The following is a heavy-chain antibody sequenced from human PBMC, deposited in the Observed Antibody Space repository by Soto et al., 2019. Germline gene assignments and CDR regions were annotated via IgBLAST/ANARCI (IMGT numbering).Heavy chain of an antibody. V-gene: IGHV3-30-3*01. D-gene: IGHD2-21*01. Sequence: GGSLRLSCAASGFTFSSYAMHWVRQVPGKGLEWVAVISYDVSNKYYADSVKGRFTISRDNSRNTLSLQMNSLRTEATPVYYCARVLGGIATVPFDYWGQGALVTVSS. CDR3: ARVLGGIATVPFDY. J-gene: IGHJ4*02. CDR2: ISYDVSNK. CDR1: GFTFSSYA.